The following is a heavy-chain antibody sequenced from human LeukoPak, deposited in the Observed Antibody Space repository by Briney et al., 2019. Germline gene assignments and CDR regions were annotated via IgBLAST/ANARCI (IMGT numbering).Heavy chain of an antibody. V-gene: IGHV3-21*01. CDR1: GFAFSSYS. CDR3: ARERWRIKTRTRPSDMFGP. J-gene: IGHJ5*02. CDR2: ISSSSSYI. D-gene: IGHD1-1*01. Sequence: GGSLRLSCAASGFAFSSYSMNWVRQAPGKGLECVSSISSSSSYIYYADSVKGRFTITRDNAKNSLYLQMNSLRAEDTAVYYCARERWRIKTRTRPSDMFGPWGQGTLVTVSS.